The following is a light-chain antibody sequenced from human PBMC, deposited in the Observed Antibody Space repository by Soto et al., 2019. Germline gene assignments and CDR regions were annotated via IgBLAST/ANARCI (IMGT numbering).Light chain of an antibody. CDR3: QQYNTYPET. J-gene: IGKJ1*01. V-gene: IGKV1-5*03. Sequence: IQMTQSPSTLSASVGDRVTITCRASQSISSWLAWYQQKPGKAPKLLIYKASSLESGVPSRFSGSGSVTEFTLTISSLQPDDFATYYCQQYNTYPETFGQGTKVEIK. CDR1: QSISSW. CDR2: KAS.